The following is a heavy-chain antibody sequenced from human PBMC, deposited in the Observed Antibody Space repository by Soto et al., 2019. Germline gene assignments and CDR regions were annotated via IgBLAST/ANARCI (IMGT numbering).Heavy chain of an antibody. CDR1: GFTVSSNY. J-gene: IGHJ6*02. V-gene: IGHV3-53*01. Sequence: GGSLTLSCAASGFTVSSNYMSWVRQAPGKGLEWVSVIYSGGSTYYADSVKGRFTIPRDNSKNTLYLQMNSLRAEDTAVYYCARDRPLEMATIGFYYYYGMDVWGQGTTVTVSS. D-gene: IGHD5-12*01. CDR2: IYSGGST. CDR3: ARDRPLEMATIGFYYYYGMDV.